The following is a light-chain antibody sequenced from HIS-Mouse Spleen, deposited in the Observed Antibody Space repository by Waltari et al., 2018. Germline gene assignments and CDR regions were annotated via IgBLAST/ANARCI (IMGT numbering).Light chain of an antibody. CDR3: AAWDDSLNGYV. CDR2: YDR. V-gene: IGLV1-36*01. Sequence: QSVLTQPPSVSEAPRQRVTISCSGSSSNIGNNAVNWYRQPPGKATKLLISYDRPMPPGVSDRFSGSKSGTSAYLAISGVQSEDEADNYCAAWDDSLNGYVFGTGTKVTVL. CDR1: SSNIGNNA. J-gene: IGLJ1*01.